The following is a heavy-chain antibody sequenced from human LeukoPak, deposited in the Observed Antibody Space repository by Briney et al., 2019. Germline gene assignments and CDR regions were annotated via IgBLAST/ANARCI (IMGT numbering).Heavy chain of an antibody. CDR3: ARDSFPRGYSYGYREGFDY. J-gene: IGHJ4*02. D-gene: IGHD5-18*01. CDR2: IYYSGST. V-gene: IGHV4-39*07. CDR1: GGSISSSSYY. Sequence: PSETLSLTCTVSGGSISSSSYYWGWIRQPPGKGLEWIGSIYYSGSTYYNPSLKSRVTISVDTSKNQFSLKLSSVTAADTAVYYCARDSFPRGYSYGYREGFDYWGQGTLVTVSS.